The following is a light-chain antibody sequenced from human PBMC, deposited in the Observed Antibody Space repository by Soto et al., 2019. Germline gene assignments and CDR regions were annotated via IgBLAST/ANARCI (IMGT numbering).Light chain of an antibody. J-gene: IGLJ1*01. CDR3: TAYAGGNNV. Sequence: QSALTQPPSASGSPGQSVTISCTGTSSDVGGYNYVSWYQQYPGKVPKLMVYEVNKRPSGVPDRVSGSKSGNKASLTVSGLQADDEADYYCTAYAGGNNVFGTGTKLTVL. CDR1: SSDVGGYNY. CDR2: EVN. V-gene: IGLV2-8*01.